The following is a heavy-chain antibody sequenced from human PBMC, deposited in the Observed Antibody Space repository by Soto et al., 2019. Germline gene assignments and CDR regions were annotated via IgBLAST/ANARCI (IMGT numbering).Heavy chain of an antibody. CDR3: ARGLFAPLLATIYNPGGHYYFDY. Sequence: SETLSLTCTVSVGSISSYYWSWIRQPPGKGLEWIGYIYYSGSTNYNPSLKSRVTISVDTSKNQFSLKLSSVTAADTAVYYCARGLFAPLLATIYNPGGHYYFDYWAQGTAVPVSS. V-gene: IGHV4-59*01. CDR1: VGSISSYY. J-gene: IGHJ4*01. CDR2: IYYSGST. D-gene: IGHD5-12*01.